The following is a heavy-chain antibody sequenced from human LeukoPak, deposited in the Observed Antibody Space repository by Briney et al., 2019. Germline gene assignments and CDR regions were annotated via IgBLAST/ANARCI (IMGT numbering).Heavy chain of an antibody. V-gene: IGHV3-7*01. J-gene: IGHJ4*02. CDR3: ASDRDYYDSSGYLFDY. CDR1: GFTFISYW. Sequence: AGGSLRLSCAAPGFTFISYWMSWVRQAPGKGLGWVANIKQDGSEKYYVDSVKGRFTISRDNAKNSLYLQMNSLRAEDTAVYYCASDRDYYDSSGYLFDYWGQGTLVTVSS. D-gene: IGHD3-22*01. CDR2: IKQDGSEK.